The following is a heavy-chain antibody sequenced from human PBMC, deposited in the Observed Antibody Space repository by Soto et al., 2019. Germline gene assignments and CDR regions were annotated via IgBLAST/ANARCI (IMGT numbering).Heavy chain of an antibody. CDR3: VPDRAYSKDY. J-gene: IGHJ4*02. V-gene: IGHV3-7*01. Sequence: RPLRLSCSASGFSFSTYWMNWVRQAPGKRLEWVANIKQSGVDKHYVDSVKGRFTISRDNAKNSLFLQMNSLRAEDTAVYYCVPDRAYSKDYWGQGTLVTVS. CDR2: IKQSGVDK. D-gene: IGHD4-4*01. CDR1: GFSFSTYW.